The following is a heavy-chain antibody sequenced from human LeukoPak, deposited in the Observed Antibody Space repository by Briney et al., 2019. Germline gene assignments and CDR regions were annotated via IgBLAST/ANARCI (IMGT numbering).Heavy chain of an antibody. D-gene: IGHD6-25*01. V-gene: IGHV4-39*07. J-gene: IGHJ4*02. Sequence: SETLSLTCSVSGGSSSSSNYYWGWIRQAPGSGLEWIGSVYHGGSTYDNPSLKSRVAISLDTSKNQSSLKVTSVTAADTAVYYCTRENSIAAGANWGRGTLVTVS. CDR1: GGSSSSSNYY. CDR2: VYHGGST. CDR3: TRENSIAAGAN.